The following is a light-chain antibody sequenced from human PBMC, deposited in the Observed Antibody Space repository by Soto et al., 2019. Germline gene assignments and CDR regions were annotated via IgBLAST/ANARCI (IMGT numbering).Light chain of an antibody. Sequence: QSALTQPPSASGSPGQSVTISCTGTSSDVGAYNYVSWYQQHPGKAPKLMIYEVTKRPSGVPARFSGSKSGNAASLTVSGLQDDDEADYYCSSYAGSSNLVFGGGTKVTVL. V-gene: IGLV2-8*01. CDR3: SSYAGSSNLV. J-gene: IGLJ2*01. CDR2: EVT. CDR1: SSDVGAYNY.